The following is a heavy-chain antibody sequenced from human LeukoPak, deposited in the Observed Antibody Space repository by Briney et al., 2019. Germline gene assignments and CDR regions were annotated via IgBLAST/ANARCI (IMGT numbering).Heavy chain of an antibody. CDR3: AKVAGDRMDH. CDR2: ISANSGKT. J-gene: IGHJ4*02. V-gene: IGHV1-18*01. D-gene: IGHD6-13*01. CDR1: GYTFATYG. Sequence: ASVKVSCKASGYTFATYGFCWVRQAPGHGLEWMGWISANSGKTDYAQKFQGRVTMTTDTSTTTADMELRSLRPDDTALYFCAKVAGDRMDHWGQGTLLTVSS.